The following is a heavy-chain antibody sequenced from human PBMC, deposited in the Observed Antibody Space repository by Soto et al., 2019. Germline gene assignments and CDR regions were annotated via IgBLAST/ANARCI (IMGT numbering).Heavy chain of an antibody. CDR1: GITFSNAW. Sequence: LRLSCAASGITFSNAWMNWVRQAPGKGLEYIGRIRSKTDGGTTEYAAPVEGRFTISRDDSKNTLYLQMGGLKTEDTAVYYCTTTRPGTNVFDNWGQGTLVTVSS. CDR3: TTTRPGTNVFDN. D-gene: IGHD6-13*01. J-gene: IGHJ3*02. V-gene: IGHV3-15*01. CDR2: IRSKTDGGTT.